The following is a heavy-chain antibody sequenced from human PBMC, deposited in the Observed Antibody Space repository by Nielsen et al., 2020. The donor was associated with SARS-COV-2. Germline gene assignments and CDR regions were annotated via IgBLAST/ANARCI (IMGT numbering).Heavy chain of an antibody. V-gene: IGHV4-34*01. CDR2: INHSGST. CDR3: ARGYYGY. Sequence: SQTLSLTCAVYGGSFSDYYWSWIRQPPGKGLEWIGEINHSGSTNYNPSFKSRVTISVDTSKNQFSLKLSSVTAADTAVYYCARGYYGYWGQGTLVSVSS. J-gene: IGHJ4*02. CDR1: GGSFSDYY.